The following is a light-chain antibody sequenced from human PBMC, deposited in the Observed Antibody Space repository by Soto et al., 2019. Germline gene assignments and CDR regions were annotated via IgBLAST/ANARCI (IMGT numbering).Light chain of an antibody. CDR1: SNDIGTYEY. J-gene: IGLJ1*01. CDR3: SSYTTGSTLPWV. V-gene: IGLV2-14*01. CDR2: GVS. Sequence: QSVLTQPASVSGSPGQSITISCTGSSNDIGTYEYVSWHQHHPGRAPKLIIFGVSDRPSGISDRFSGSKSGNTASLTIFGLQLEDEAVYYCSSYTTGSTLPWVFGTGTKGTVL.